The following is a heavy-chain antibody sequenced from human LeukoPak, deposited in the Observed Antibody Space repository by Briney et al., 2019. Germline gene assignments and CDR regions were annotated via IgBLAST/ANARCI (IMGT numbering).Heavy chain of an antibody. D-gene: IGHD3-22*01. CDR1: GFTFSSYA. J-gene: IGHJ4*02. CDR2: ISGSGGST. CDR3: AKVRFRFYDSSGQHFDY. V-gene: IGHV3-23*01. Sequence: GGSLRLSCAASGFTFSSYAMSWVRQAPGKGLEWVSAISGSGGSTYYADSVKGRFTISRDNSKNTLYLQMDSLRAEDTAVYYCAKVRFRFYDSSGQHFDYWGQGTLVTVSS.